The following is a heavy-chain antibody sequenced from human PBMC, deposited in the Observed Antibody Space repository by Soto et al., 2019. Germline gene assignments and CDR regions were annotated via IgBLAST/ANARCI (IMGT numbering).Heavy chain of an antibody. D-gene: IGHD2-15*01. Sequence: PSETLSLTCAVSGYSISSGYYWGWIRQPPGKGLEWIGSIYHSGSTYYNPSLKSRVTKSVDTSKNQFSLKLSSVTAEDTAVYYCARDHNFGFILYAMDVWGQGTTVTVSS. CDR3: ARDHNFGFILYAMDV. V-gene: IGHV4-38-2*02. CDR2: IYHSGST. J-gene: IGHJ6*02. CDR1: GYSISSGYY.